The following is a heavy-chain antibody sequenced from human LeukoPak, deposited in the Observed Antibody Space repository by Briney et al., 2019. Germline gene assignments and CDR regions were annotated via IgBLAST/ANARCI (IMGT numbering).Heavy chain of an antibody. D-gene: IGHD5-18*01. CDR3: AASFGYSCGFDP. Sequence: SETLSLTCIVSGGSINSDYYWGWVLQSPGEGLEWIGSTSYTGSTNYNPSLNSRVTISVDTSESQFSLKVTSVTASDTAVYYCAASFGYSCGFDPWGQGTLVTVSS. CDR1: GGSINSDYY. V-gene: IGHV4-39*07. J-gene: IGHJ5*02. CDR2: TSYTGST.